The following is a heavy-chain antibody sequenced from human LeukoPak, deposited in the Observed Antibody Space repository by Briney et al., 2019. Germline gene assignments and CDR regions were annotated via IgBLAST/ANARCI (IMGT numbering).Heavy chain of an antibody. CDR3: ARGRSGDFFYY. Sequence: ASVKVSCKASAYTFTDYNVHWVRQAPGQGLEWMGWINPNSGGTNYIQKFQGRVTMTRDTSISTAYMELSRLRSDDTAVYYCARGRSGDFFYYWGQGTLVTVSS. CDR1: AYTFTDYN. V-gene: IGHV1-2*02. CDR2: INPNSGGT. J-gene: IGHJ4*02. D-gene: IGHD3-10*01.